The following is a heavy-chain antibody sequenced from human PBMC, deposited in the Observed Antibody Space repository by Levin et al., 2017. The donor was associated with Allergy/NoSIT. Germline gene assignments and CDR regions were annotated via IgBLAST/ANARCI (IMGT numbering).Heavy chain of an antibody. Sequence: KTSETLSLTCTVSGGSISSYYWSWIRQPPGKGLEWIGYIYYSGSTNYNPSLKSRVTISVDTSKNQFSLKLSSVTAADTAVYYCARHSHWNAHFDYWGQGTLVTVSS. D-gene: IGHD1-1*01. V-gene: IGHV4-59*08. CDR3: ARHSHWNAHFDY. CDR1: GGSISSYY. J-gene: IGHJ4*02. CDR2: IYYSGST.